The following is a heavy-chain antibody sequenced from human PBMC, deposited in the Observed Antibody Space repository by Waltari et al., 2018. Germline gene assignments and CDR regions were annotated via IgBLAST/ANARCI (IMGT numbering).Heavy chain of an antibody. V-gene: IGHV1-2*02. CDR2: INPNSGGT. CDR1: GGTFSSYA. J-gene: IGHJ4*02. Sequence: QVQLVQSGAEVKKPGSSVKVSCKASGGTFSSYAISWVRQAPGQGLEWMGGINPNSGGTNYAQKFQGRVTMTRDTSISTAYMELSRLRSDDTAVYYCVRGGAIAARPIDYWGQGTLVTVSS. CDR3: VRGGAIAARPIDY. D-gene: IGHD6-6*01.